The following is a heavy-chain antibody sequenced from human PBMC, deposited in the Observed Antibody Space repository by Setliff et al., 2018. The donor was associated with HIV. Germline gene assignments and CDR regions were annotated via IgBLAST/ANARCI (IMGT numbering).Heavy chain of an antibody. CDR1: GYTFTSYG. CDR2: ISAYNGNT. CDR3: GRGTLYGVSDY. D-gene: IGHD3-3*01. J-gene: IGHJ4*02. Sequence: ASVKVSCKASGYTFTSYGISWVRQAPGQGREWMGWISAYNGNTNYAQSVQGRAAITADDSTHTAYLELVNLRSDDTATFYCGRGTLYGVSDYWGPGTLVTVSS. V-gene: IGHV1-18*01.